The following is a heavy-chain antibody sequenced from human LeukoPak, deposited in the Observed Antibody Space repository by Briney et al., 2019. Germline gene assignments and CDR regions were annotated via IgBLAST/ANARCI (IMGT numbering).Heavy chain of an antibody. CDR2: ISYVGSNK. CDR3: AKDDSHYCSRGSCYWGLDY. CDR1: GFTFSSYG. J-gene: IGHJ4*02. V-gene: IGHV3-30*18. Sequence: GPLRLSCAASGFTFSSYGMHWVRQAPGKGLEWVAVISYVGSNKYYADSVKGRFTISRDNSKNTLYLQMNSLRAEDTAVYYCAKDDSHYCSRGSCYWGLDYWGQGTLVTVSS. D-gene: IGHD2-15*01.